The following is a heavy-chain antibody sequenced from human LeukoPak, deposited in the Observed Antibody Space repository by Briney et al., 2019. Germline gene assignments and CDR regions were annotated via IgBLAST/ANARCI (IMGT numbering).Heavy chain of an antibody. CDR3: ARLRYFDWSKRGLFDY. CDR2: IYHSGST. CDR1: GGSISSSNW. D-gene: IGHD3-9*01. Sequence: PSETLSLTCAVSGGSISSSNWWSWVRQPPGKGLEWIGEIYHSGSTNYNPSLKSRVTISVDKSKNQFSLKLSSVTAADTAVYYCARLRYFDWSKRGLFDYWGQGTLVTVSS. V-gene: IGHV4-4*02. J-gene: IGHJ4*02.